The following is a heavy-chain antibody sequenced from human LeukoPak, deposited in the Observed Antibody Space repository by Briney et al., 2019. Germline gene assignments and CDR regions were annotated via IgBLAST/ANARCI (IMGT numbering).Heavy chain of an antibody. D-gene: IGHD2-2*01. CDR2: ISYDGSSK. V-gene: IGHV3-30-3*01. CDR1: GFTFSSYA. J-gene: IGHJ3*02. CDR3: ARSRYCSSTSCFRAQVLDAFDI. Sequence: GGSLRLSCAASGFTFSSYAMHWVRQAPGKGLEWVAVISYDGSSKYYADSVKGRFTISRDNSKNTLYLQMNSLRAEDTAVYYCARSRYCSSTSCFRAQVLDAFDIWGQGTMVTVSS.